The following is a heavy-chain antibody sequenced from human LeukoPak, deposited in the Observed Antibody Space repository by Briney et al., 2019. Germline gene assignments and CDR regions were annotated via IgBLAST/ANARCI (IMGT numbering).Heavy chain of an antibody. CDR3: ARSSMVRGAIFDY. CDR1: GGSISSSSYY. J-gene: IGHJ4*02. V-gene: IGHV4-39*07. D-gene: IGHD3-10*01. Sequence: SETLSLTCTVSGGSISSSSYYWSWIRQPPGKGLEWIGEINHSGSTNYNPSLKSRVTISVDTSKNQFSLKLSSVTAADTAVYYCARSSMVRGAIFDYWGQGTLVTVSS. CDR2: INHSGST.